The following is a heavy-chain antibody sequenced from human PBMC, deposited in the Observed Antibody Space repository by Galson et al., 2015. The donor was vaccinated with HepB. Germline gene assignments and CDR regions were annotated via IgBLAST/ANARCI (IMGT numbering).Heavy chain of an antibody. V-gene: IGHV5-51*01. J-gene: IGHJ6*02. Sequence: QSGAEVKKPGGPLKISCKGSGYRFTNYWIGWVRQMPGKGLEWMGIIYPGDSYTTYSPSFQGQVTISADKSINTAYLQWSSLKTSDTALYYCARSAVPVARGYYYYYGMDVWGQGTTVTVSS. D-gene: IGHD2-2*01. CDR2: IYPGDSYT. CDR1: GYRFTNYW. CDR3: ARSAVPVARGYYYYYGMDV.